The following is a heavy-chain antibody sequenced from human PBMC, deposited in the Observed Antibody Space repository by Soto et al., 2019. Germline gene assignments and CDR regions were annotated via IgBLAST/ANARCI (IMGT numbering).Heavy chain of an antibody. CDR3: ATHLRTGYWTLSDAFDI. Sequence: ASVKVSCKASGYTFTSYGISWVRQAPGQGLEWMGWISAYNGNTNYAQKLQGRVTMTTDTSTSTAYMELRSLRSDDTAVYYCATHLRTGYWTLSDAFDIWGQGQMVTVSS. J-gene: IGHJ3*02. D-gene: IGHD3-9*01. CDR1: GYTFTSYG. V-gene: IGHV1-18*01. CDR2: ISAYNGNT.